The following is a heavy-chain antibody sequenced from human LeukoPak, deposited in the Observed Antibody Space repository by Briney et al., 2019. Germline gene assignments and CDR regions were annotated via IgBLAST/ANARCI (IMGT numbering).Heavy chain of an antibody. J-gene: IGHJ4*02. CDR3: ARTREVVNFDY. CDR1: GGSISSYY. V-gene: IGHV4-59*01. D-gene: IGHD3-22*01. Sequence: PSETLSLTCTVSGGSISSYYWSWIRQPPGKGLECIGYIYYSGSTNYNPSLKSRVTISVDTSKNQFSLKLSSVTAADTAVYYCARTREVVNFDYWGQGTLVTVSS. CDR2: IYYSGST.